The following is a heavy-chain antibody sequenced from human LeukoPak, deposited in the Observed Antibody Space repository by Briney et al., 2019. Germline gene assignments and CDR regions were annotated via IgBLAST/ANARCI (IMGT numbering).Heavy chain of an antibody. CDR3: AKAHSGFDY. Sequence: GGSLRLSCAASGFTFSSYAMHWVRQAPGKGLEWVAVISYDGSNKYYADSVKGRFTISRDNSKNTLYLQMNSLRAEDTAVYYCAKAHSGFDYWGQGVLVTVSS. D-gene: IGHD3-10*01. CDR1: GFTFSSYA. V-gene: IGHV3-30-3*01. J-gene: IGHJ4*02. CDR2: ISYDGSNK.